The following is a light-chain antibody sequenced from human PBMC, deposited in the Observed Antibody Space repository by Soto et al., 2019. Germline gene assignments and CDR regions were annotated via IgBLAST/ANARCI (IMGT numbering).Light chain of an antibody. Sequence: QSALTQPASVSGSPGQSITISCTGTNSDVGGYDYVSWYQQHPGKAPKLLIYDVSKRPSGLSNRFSGSKSGNTASLTISGLLTEGEADYYCSSFTGSTTWVFGGGTKVTVL. CDR2: DVS. CDR1: NSDVGGYDY. CDR3: SSFTGSTTWV. V-gene: IGLV2-14*03. J-gene: IGLJ3*02.